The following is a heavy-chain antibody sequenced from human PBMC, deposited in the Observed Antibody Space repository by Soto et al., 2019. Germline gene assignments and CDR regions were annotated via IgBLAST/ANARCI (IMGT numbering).Heavy chain of an antibody. CDR1: GFSLSTSGVG. D-gene: IGHD3-3*01. CDR2: IYWDDDK. Sequence: QITLKESGPTLVKPTQTLTLTCTFSGFSLSTSGVGVGWIRQPPGKALEWLALIYWDDDKRYSPSLKSRLTITKDTSKHPVVLTMTNMDPVYTATYYCAPSPDFWSGYPNFDYWGQGTLVTVSS. J-gene: IGHJ4*02. V-gene: IGHV2-5*02. CDR3: APSPDFWSGYPNFDY.